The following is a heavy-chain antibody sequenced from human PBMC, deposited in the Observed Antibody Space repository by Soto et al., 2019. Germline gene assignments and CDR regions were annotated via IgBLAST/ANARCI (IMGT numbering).Heavy chain of an antibody. CDR1: GFTFSTYG. V-gene: IGHV3-23*01. CDR3: AKDQDYVWGSSAFDI. D-gene: IGHD3-16*01. Sequence: EVQLLESGGGLVQPGVSLRLSCAASGFTFSTYGMSWVRQAPGKGLEWVSAISGGGGSTYYADSVKGRFTISRDNSRNTLYLQMNSLRAEDTAVYYCAKDQDYVWGSSAFDIWGQGTLVTVSS. CDR2: ISGGGGST. J-gene: IGHJ3*02.